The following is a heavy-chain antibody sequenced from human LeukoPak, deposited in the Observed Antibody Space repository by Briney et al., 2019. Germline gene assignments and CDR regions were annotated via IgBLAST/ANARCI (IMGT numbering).Heavy chain of an antibody. CDR1: GCTFTGYY. Sequence: SVKVSCKASGCTFTGYYIHWVRQAPGQGLEWMGGIIPIFGTANYAQKFQGRVTITADVSTSTAYMELSSLRSEDTAVYYCARAEGDYGEDYYYGMDVWGQGTTVTVSS. D-gene: IGHD4-17*01. CDR2: IIPIFGTA. V-gene: IGHV1-69*13. J-gene: IGHJ6*02. CDR3: ARAEGDYGEDYYYGMDV.